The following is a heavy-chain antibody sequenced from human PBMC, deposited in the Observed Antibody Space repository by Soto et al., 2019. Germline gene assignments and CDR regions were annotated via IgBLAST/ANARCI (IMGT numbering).Heavy chain of an antibody. CDR1: GGTFSSYA. D-gene: IGHD3-3*01. CDR2: INPNSGGT. Sequence: ASVKVSCKASGGTFSSYAISWVRQAPGQGLEWMVWINPNSGGTNYAQKFQGRVTMTRDTSISTAYMELSRLRSDDTAVYYCARDKIYDYWGQGTLVTVSS. V-gene: IGHV1-2*02. CDR3: ARDKIYDY. J-gene: IGHJ4*02.